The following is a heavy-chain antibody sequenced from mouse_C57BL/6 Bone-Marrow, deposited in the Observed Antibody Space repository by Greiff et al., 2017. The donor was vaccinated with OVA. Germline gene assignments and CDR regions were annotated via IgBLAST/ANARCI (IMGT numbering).Heavy chain of an antibody. D-gene: IGHD1-1*01. CDR2: ISYSGST. Sequence: VQLQQSGPGLAKPSQTLSLTCSVTGYSITSDYWNWIRKFPGNKLEYMGYISYSGSTYYNPSLKSRISITRDTSKNQYYMQLNSVTTEDTATYYLARDRYYCGSSYDWYFDVWGTGTTVTVAS. V-gene: IGHV3-8*01. CDR1: GYSITSDY. CDR3: ARDRYYCGSSYDWYFDV. J-gene: IGHJ1*03.